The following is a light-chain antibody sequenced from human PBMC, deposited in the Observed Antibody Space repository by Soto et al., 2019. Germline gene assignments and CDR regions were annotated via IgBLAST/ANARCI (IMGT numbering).Light chain of an antibody. J-gene: IGKJ1*01. CDR3: QQYSSSPWT. CDR1: QSVSSSY. V-gene: IGKV3-20*01. Sequence: EIVLTQSPGTLSLSPGERATLSCRASQSVSSSYLAWYQQKHGQAPRLRIYGASSRATGIPDRFSGSGSGTDFNLTISRLEPEDFAVYYCQQYSSSPWTFGQGTKVEIK. CDR2: GAS.